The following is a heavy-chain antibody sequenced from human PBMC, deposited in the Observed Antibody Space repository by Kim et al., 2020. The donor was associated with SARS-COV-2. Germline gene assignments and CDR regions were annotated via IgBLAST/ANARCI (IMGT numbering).Heavy chain of an antibody. V-gene: IGHV3-9*01. J-gene: IGHJ3*02. CDR1: GFTFDDYA. D-gene: IGHD6-13*01. CDR2: ISWNSGSI. CDR3: AKDTGSSWNLNAFDI. Sequence: GGSLRLSCAXSGFTFDDYAMHWVRQAPGKGLEWVSGISWNSGSIGYADSVKGRFTISRDNAKNSLYLQMNSLRAEDTALYYCAKDTGSSWNLNAFDIWGQGTMVTVSS.